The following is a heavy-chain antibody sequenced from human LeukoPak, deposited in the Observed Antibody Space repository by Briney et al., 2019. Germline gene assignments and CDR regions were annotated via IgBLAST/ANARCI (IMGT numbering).Heavy chain of an antibody. CDR1: GGSSNTYY. CDR2: IYRSGTT. J-gene: IGHJ3*02. V-gene: IGHV4-59*01. D-gene: IGHD3-9*01. Sequence: PSETLSLTCNVSGGSSNTYYWSWIRLPPGKGLEWIGYIYRSGTTSYNPSLKSRVTISVDTSKNQFSLKLSSVTAADTAVYYCARGGTYYDILTGRPPYAFDIWGQGTMVTVSS. CDR3: ARGGTYYDILTGRPPYAFDI.